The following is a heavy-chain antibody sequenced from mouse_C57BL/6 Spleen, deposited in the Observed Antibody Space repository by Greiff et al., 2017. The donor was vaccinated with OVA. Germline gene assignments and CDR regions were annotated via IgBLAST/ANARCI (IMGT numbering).Heavy chain of an antibody. CDR3: ARGVGHWYFDV. CDR2: IYPGSGNT. V-gene: IGHV1-76*01. D-gene: IGHD4-1*01. Sequence: VQLQQSGAELVRPGASVKLSCKASGYTFTDYYINWVKQRPGQGLEWIARIYPGSGNTYYNEKFKGKATLTAEKSSSTAYMQLSSLTSEDSAVYFCARGVGHWYFDVWGTGTTVTVSS. CDR1: GYTFTDYY. J-gene: IGHJ1*03.